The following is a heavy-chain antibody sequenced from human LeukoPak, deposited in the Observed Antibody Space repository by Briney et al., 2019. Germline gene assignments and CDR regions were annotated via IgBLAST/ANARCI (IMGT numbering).Heavy chain of an antibody. CDR3: ARDDRYSIGD. V-gene: IGHV4-4*07. CDR2: IYTSGST. Sequence: PSDTLSLTCTVSGGSISSYYWSWIRQPAGKGLEWIGRIYTSGSTNYNPSLKSRVTISVDTSKNQFSLKLSSVNAADAAVYYCARDDRYSIGDWGQGTLVTVSS. D-gene: IGHD2-21*02. CDR1: GGSISSYY. J-gene: IGHJ4*02.